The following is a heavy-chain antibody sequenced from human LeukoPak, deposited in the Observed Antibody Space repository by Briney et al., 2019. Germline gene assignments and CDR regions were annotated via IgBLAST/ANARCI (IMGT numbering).Heavy chain of an antibody. J-gene: IGHJ5*02. D-gene: IGHD3-10*01. CDR2: INHSGST. CDR1: GGSFSGYY. Sequence: PSETLSLTCAVYGGSFSGYYWSWIRQPPGKGLEWIGEINHSGSTNYNPSLKSRVHISVDTSKNQFSLKLSSVTAADTAVYYCARAVRITMVRGVLGWFDPWGQGTLVTVSS. CDR3: ARAVRITMVRGVLGWFDP. V-gene: IGHV4-34*01.